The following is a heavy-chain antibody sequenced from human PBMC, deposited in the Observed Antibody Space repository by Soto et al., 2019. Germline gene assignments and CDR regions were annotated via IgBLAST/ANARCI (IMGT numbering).Heavy chain of an antibody. V-gene: IGHV1-3*01. Sequence: QVQLVQSGAEVKNPGASVKVSCKASGYTFTSYAMHLVRQAPGQRREWMGWINAGNGNTKYSQKFQGRVTITRDTSASTAYMELSSLRSEDTAVYYCARGPGGPDGPGDYWGQGTLVTVSS. D-gene: IGHD2-15*01. CDR3: ARGPGGPDGPGDY. CDR1: GYTFTSYA. J-gene: IGHJ4*02. CDR2: INAGNGNT.